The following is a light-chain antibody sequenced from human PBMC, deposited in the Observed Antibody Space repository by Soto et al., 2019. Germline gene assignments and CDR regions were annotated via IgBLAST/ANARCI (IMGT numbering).Light chain of an antibody. CDR1: QSVGTSY. CDR2: GAS. Sequence: EIVLTQSPGTLSLSPGERTTLSCRASQSVGTSYLAWYQQKPGQAPRLLIYGASSRATGIPDRLSGSGSGTDFTLTISSLEPEDFAVYYCQQYGGPWTFGQGTKVEIK. V-gene: IGKV3-20*01. CDR3: QQYGGPWT. J-gene: IGKJ1*01.